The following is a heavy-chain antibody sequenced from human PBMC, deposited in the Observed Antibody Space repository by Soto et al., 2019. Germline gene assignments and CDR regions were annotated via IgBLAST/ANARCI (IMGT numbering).Heavy chain of an antibody. V-gene: IGHV3-23*01. J-gene: IGHJ3*02. Sequence: PGGSLRLSCAASGFTFSSYAMSWVRQAPGKGLEWVSAISGSGGSTYYADSVKGRFTISRDNSKNTLYLQMNSLRAEDTAVYYCARVGGEDGDAFDIWGQGTMVTVSS. D-gene: IGHD3-16*01. CDR3: ARVGGEDGDAFDI. CDR1: GFTFSSYA. CDR2: ISGSGGST.